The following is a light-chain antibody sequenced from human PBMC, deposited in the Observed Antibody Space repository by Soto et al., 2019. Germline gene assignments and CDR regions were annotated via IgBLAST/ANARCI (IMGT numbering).Light chain of an antibody. CDR2: GAS. J-gene: IGKJ5*01. CDR1: QSVSSES. V-gene: IGKV3-20*01. Sequence: ENVLTQSPGTLSSSPGERATLSCRASQSVSSESLAWYQQKPGQAPGLLIYGASSRATGIPDRFSGSGSGTDFTLTIGRLEPEDFALYYCQQYGRTPITFGQGTRLEIK. CDR3: QQYGRTPIT.